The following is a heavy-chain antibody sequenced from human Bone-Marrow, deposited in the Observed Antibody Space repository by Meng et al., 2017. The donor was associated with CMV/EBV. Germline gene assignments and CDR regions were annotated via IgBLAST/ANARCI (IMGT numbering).Heavy chain of an antibody. Sequence: GSLRLSCTVSGGSVSSGSYYWSWIRQPPGKGLEWIGYIYYSGSTNYNPSLKSRVTISVDTSKNQFSLKLSSVTAADTAVYYCARSRSTVYYYYGMDVWGQGTTVTVSS. CDR2: IYYSGST. CDR3: ARSRSTVYYYYGMDV. J-gene: IGHJ6*02. CDR1: GGSVSSGSYY. D-gene: IGHD2-2*01. V-gene: IGHV4-61*01.